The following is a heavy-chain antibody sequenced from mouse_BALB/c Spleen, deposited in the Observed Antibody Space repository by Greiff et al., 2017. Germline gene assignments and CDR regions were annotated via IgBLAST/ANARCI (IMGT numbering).Heavy chain of an antibody. CDR1: GFNIKDTY. Sequence: EVQLQQSGAELVKPGASVKLSCTASGFNIKDTYMHWVKQRPEQGLEWIGRIDPANGNTKYDPKFQGKATITADTSSNTAYLQLSSLTSEDTAVYYWASWAWFADWGQGTLVTVSA. CDR2: IDPANGNT. J-gene: IGHJ3*01. CDR3: ASWAWFAD. V-gene: IGHV14-3*02.